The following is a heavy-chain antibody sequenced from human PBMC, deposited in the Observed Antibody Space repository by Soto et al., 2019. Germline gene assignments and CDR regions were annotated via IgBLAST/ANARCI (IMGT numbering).Heavy chain of an antibody. D-gene: IGHD3-9*01. CDR2: ISYDGSNK. CDR3: AREGRHYDILTGYSIGDAFDI. CDR1: GFTFSSYA. J-gene: IGHJ3*02. Sequence: QVQLVESGGGVVQPGRSLRLSCAASGFTFSSYAMHWVRQAPGKGLEWVAVISYDGSNKYYADSVKGRFTISRDNSKNTLYLQMNSLRAEDTAVYYCAREGRHYDILTGYSIGDAFDIWGQGTMVTVSS. V-gene: IGHV3-30-3*01.